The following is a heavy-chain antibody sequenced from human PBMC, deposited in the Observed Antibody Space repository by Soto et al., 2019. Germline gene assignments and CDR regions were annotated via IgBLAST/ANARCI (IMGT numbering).Heavy chain of an antibody. J-gene: IGHJ6*02. CDR1: GSSISSADYY. CDR3: AILTMVRGLYYYDMDV. CDR2: FYYSGST. V-gene: IGHV4-30-4*01. D-gene: IGHD3-10*01. Sequence: QVQLQESGPGQVKPAQTLSLTCTVSGSSISSADYYWSWIRQPPGKGLEWIGYFYYSGSTYLNPSLKSRLTISGDASKNQFSLKLTSVTATDTAVYYCAILTMVRGLYYYDMDVWGQGTTVTVSS.